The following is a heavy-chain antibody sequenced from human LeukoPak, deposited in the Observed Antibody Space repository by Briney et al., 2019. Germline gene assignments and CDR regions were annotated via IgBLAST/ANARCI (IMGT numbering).Heavy chain of an antibody. V-gene: IGHV3-23*01. CDR2: ISGSGGST. CDR3: ANSYCGGDCYLP. J-gene: IGHJ5*02. D-gene: IGHD2-21*02. CDR1: GFTFSSYA. Sequence: GGSLRLSCAASGFTFSSYAMSWVRQAPGKGLEWVLAISGSGGSTDYADSVKGRFTISRDNSKNTLYLQMNSLRVEDTAVYYCANSYCGGDCYLPWGQGTLVTVSS.